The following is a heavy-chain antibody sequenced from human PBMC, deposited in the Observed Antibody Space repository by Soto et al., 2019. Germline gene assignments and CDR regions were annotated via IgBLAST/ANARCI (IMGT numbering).Heavy chain of an antibody. D-gene: IGHD1-20*01. V-gene: IGHV1-46*01. CDR2: FNPSGGST. J-gene: IGHJ6*04. CDR3: ARDETSNWYYGLDG. CDR1: GYTFTNYY. Sequence: ASVKVSCKASGYTFTNYYVHWVRQAPGQGLEWMGIFNPSGGSTTYAQKFQGRVTLTSDTPTSTVYMELSSLRSDDTAVYYCARDETSNWYYGLDGWGKGTRVTVAS.